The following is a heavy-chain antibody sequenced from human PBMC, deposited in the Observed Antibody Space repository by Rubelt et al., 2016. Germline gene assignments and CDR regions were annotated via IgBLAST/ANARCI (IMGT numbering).Heavy chain of an antibody. V-gene: IGHV1-18*01. CDR3: ARDPNGDYDFDY. J-gene: IGHJ4*02. CDR2: ISADTRNR. D-gene: IGHD4-17*01. Sequence: QVQLVQSGAEVKKPGASVKVSCKASGYSFTSYGISWVRQVPGQGLEWMGWISADTRNRDYPQNLKGRVTMTTDTSTGTAYMELGNLRSDDTAVYFCARDPNGDYDFDYWGPGTLVTVSS. CDR1: GYSFTSYG.